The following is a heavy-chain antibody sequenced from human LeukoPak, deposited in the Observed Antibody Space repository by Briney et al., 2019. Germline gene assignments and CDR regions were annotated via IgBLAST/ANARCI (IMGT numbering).Heavy chain of an antibody. V-gene: IGHV4-30-4*08. Sequence: SETLSLTCTVSGGSISSGDYYWSWIRQPPGKGPEWIGYIYYSGSTYYNPSLKSRVTISIDKSKNQFSLKLSSVTAADTAVYYCASRGYSGYDPFDYWGQGTLVTVSS. CDR1: GGSISSGDYY. CDR3: ASRGYSGYDPFDY. D-gene: IGHD5-12*01. J-gene: IGHJ4*02. CDR2: IYYSGST.